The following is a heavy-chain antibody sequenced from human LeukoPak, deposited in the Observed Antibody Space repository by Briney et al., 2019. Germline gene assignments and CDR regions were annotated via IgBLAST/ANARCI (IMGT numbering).Heavy chain of an antibody. Sequence: PGGSLRLSCAASGFTFSSYGMHWVRQAPGKGLEWVAFIRYDGSNKYYADSVKGRFTISRDNSKNTLYLQMNSLRAEDTALYYCTLMITFGGAPDAFDIWGQGTMVTVSS. CDR3: TLMITFGGAPDAFDI. D-gene: IGHD3-16*01. V-gene: IGHV3-30*02. CDR1: GFTFSSYG. J-gene: IGHJ3*02. CDR2: IRYDGSNK.